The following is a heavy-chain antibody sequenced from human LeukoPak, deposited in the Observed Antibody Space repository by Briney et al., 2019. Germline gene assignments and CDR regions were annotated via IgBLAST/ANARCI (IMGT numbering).Heavy chain of an antibody. D-gene: IGHD4-23*01. CDR3: ARDRAGGNSRYFDL. Sequence: PGVSLTLSCAASGFTFSSYWMHWVRQAPGKGLVWVSRINSDGSSTTYADSVKGRFTISRDNAKNTLYLQMNSLRAEDTAVYYCARDRAGGNSRYFDLWGRGTLVTVSS. V-gene: IGHV3-74*01. CDR1: GFTFSSYW. CDR2: INSDGSST. J-gene: IGHJ2*01.